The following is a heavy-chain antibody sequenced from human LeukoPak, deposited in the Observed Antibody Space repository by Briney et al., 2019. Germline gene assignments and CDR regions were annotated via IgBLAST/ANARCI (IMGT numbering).Heavy chain of an antibody. CDR1: GVSISSYY. V-gene: IGHV4-59*01. D-gene: IGHD2-8*02. Sequence: SETLSLTCTVSGVSISSYYWSWIRQPPGEGLGWVGYIHYSRIPNDHPSLDSRVTRSVDPSKIQFSLKLSSVTAADTAVYYCARAYPLVARGAFDIGGQGTILSVSS. CDR3: ARAYPLVARGAFDI. J-gene: IGHJ3*02. CDR2: IHYSRIP.